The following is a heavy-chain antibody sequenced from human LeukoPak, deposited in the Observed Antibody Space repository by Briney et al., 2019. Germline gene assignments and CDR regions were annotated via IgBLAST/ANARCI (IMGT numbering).Heavy chain of an antibody. CDR3: ARGWAVTTSYYYYMDV. Sequence: SETLSLTCNVSGVSIRGSNYYWGLIRQPPGKGLQWIGSIHYSGTTYYNPSLKSRVTISVDTSKNQFSLKLSSVTAADTAVYYCARGWAVTTSYYYYMDVWGKGTTVTISS. J-gene: IGHJ6*03. V-gene: IGHV4-39*01. D-gene: IGHD4-17*01. CDR1: GVSIRGSNYY. CDR2: IHYSGTT.